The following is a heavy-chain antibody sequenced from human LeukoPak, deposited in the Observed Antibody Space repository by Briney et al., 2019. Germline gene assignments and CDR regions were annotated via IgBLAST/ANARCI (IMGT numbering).Heavy chain of an antibody. CDR3: IRADS. CDR1: GFNFNTYD. V-gene: IGHV3-48*03. J-gene: IGHJ4*02. CDR2: IRNSGSAI. Sequence: PGGSLRLSCVASGFNFNTYDMNWVRQAPGKGLEWIAFIRNSGSAIYYADSVKARFTISRNNAKNSLYLQMNSLRGDDTAVYYCIRADSWGRGTLVTVSS.